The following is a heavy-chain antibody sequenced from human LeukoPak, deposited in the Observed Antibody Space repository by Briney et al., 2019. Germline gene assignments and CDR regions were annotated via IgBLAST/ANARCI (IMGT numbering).Heavy chain of an antibody. J-gene: IGHJ4*02. V-gene: IGHV4-39*01. D-gene: IGHD6-13*01. CDR1: GGSISSSSYY. Sequence: SETLSLTCTVSGGSISSSSYYWGWIRQPPGKGLEWIGSIYYSGSTYYNPSLKSRVTISVDTSKNQFSLKLSSVTAADTAVYYCASAREAAAGRKIDYWGQGALVTVSS. CDR3: ASAREAAAGRKIDY. CDR2: IYYSGST.